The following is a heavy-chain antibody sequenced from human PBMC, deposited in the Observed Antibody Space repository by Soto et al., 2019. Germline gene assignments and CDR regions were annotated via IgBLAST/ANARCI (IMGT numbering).Heavy chain of an antibody. Sequence: QVQLVQSGAEVKKPGSSVKVSCKASGGTFGSYTINWVRQAPGQGLEWMGRIIPIVGIVNYAQKLQGRVTXTXDXXTSTAYRELSSLRSEDTAMYYCARDLGQSGRVLPAPNWFDPWGQGTLVTVSS. J-gene: IGHJ5*02. V-gene: IGHV1-69*08. CDR1: GGTFGSYT. CDR2: IIPIVGIV. D-gene: IGHD2-2*01. CDR3: ARDLGQSGRVLPAPNWFDP.